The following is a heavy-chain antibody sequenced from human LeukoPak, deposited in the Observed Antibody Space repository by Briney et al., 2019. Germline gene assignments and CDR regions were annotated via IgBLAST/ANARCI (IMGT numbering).Heavy chain of an antibody. CDR3: ARHGGLKYGGYERRFDY. CDR1: GGSISSSSYF. Sequence: SETLSLTCTVSGGSISSSSYFWGWIRQPPGKGLEWIGSIYYSGSTYYNPSLESRVTISVDTSKKQFSLKLNPVTAADTAVYYCARHGGLKYGGYERRFDYWGQGTLVTVSS. D-gene: IGHD5-12*01. V-gene: IGHV4-39*01. CDR2: IYYSGST. J-gene: IGHJ4*02.